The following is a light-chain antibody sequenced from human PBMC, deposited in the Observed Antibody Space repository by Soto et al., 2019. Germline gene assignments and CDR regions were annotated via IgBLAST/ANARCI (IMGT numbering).Light chain of an antibody. CDR3: QKYSSVPV. CDR2: AAS. J-gene: IGKJ3*01. Sequence: DIQMTQSPTSLSASVGDRVTITCRASQGIRNFVAGYQQKPGNAPKLLIYAASTLQSGVPSRFSGSGSGTDFPLTINSLHPEDVATYSCQKYSSVPVFGPGTKVEIK. V-gene: IGKV1-27*01. CDR1: QGIRNF.